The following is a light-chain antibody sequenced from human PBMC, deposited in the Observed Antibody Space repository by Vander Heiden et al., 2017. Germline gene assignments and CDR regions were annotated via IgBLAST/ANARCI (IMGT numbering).Light chain of an antibody. Sequence: SYELTQPPSVSVSPGQTARITCSGEALPKKYAFWYQQKSGQAPVLVIYDDNNRPSGIPERFSGSSSGKTATLTISGAQVEDEADYYCYSTDSGGNHMVFGGGTRLTVL. V-gene: IGLV3-10*01. J-gene: IGLJ2*01. CDR2: DDN. CDR1: ALPKKY. CDR3: YSTDSGGNHMV.